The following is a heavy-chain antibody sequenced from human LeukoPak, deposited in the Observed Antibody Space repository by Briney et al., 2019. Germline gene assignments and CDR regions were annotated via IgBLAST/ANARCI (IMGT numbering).Heavy chain of an antibody. CDR2: INTNTGNP. Sequence: EASVKVSCKASGYTFTSYPINWVRQAPGQGLEWMGWINTNTGNPTYAQGFTGRFVFSLDTSVSTAYLQISSLKAEDTAVYYCARDALYYDFWSGYSYYMDVWGKGTTVTVSS. J-gene: IGHJ6*03. V-gene: IGHV7-4-1*02. CDR3: ARDALYYDFWSGYSYYMDV. D-gene: IGHD3-3*01. CDR1: GYTFTSYP.